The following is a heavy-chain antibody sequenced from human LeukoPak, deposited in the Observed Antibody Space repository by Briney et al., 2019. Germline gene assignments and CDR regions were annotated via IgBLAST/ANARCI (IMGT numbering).Heavy chain of an antibody. CDR2: IYHSGST. D-gene: IGHD3-3*01. CDR3: ARARITIFGVAPIDY. J-gene: IGHJ4*02. CDR1: GGSISSSSYY. V-gene: IGHV4-39*07. Sequence: PSETLSLTCTVSGGSISSSSYYWGWIRQPPGKGLEWIGYIYHSGSTYYNPSLKSRVTISVDRSKNQFSLKLSSVTAADTAVYYCARARITIFGVAPIDYWGQGTLVTVSS.